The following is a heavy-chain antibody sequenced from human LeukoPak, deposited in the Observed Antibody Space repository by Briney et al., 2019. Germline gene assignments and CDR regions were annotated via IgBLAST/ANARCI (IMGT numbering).Heavy chain of an antibody. CDR3: ARRASYGGDAFDI. CDR1: GYTFISYW. J-gene: IGHJ3*02. CDR2: IYPGDSDT. V-gene: IGHV5-51*01. D-gene: IGHD4-23*01. Sequence: GESLKISCKGSGYTFISYWIGWVRQMPGKGLEWMGIIYPGDSDTRYSPSFQGQVTISADKSISTAYLHWSSLKASDTAMYYCARRASYGGDAFDIRGQGTMVTVSS.